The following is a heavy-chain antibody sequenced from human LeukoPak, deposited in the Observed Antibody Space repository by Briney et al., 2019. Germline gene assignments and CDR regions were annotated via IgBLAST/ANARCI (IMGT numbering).Heavy chain of an antibody. CDR2: IYYSGST. D-gene: IGHD2-8*01. J-gene: IGHJ4*02. V-gene: IGHV4-59*01. CDR3: AREAGYCTNGVCYNGGPFDY. Sequence: PSETLSLTCTVSGGSISSYYWSWIRQPPGKGLEWIGYIYYSGSTNYNPSLKSRVTISVDTSKNQFSLKLSSVTAADTAVYYCAREAGYCTNGVCYNGGPFDYWGQGTLVTVSS. CDR1: GGSISSYY.